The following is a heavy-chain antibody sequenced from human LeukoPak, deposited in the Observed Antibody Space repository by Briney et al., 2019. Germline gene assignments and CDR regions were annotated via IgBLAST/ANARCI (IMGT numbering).Heavy chain of an antibody. CDR2: IYYSGST. CDR3: ARRLGRKFGERFYYYHYMDV. J-gene: IGHJ6*03. CDR1: GGSINSYY. D-gene: IGHD3-10*01. Sequence: TSETLSLTCTVSGGSINSYYWSWIRQPPGKGLEWIGYIYYSGSTNYNPSLKSRVTISVDTSKNQFSLKLSSVTAADTAVYYCARRLGRKFGERFYYYHYMDVWGKGTTVTISS. V-gene: IGHV4-59*12.